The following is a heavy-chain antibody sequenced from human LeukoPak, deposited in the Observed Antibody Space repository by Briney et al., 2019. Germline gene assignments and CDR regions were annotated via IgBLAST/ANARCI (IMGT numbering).Heavy chain of an antibody. CDR2: ISTNSSYI. D-gene: IGHD3-22*01. Sequence: GASLRLSCAASGFTFSSYSMNWVRQAPGQGLEWVASISTNSSYINYADSVKGRFTISRDNATNSLYLQMSSLRAEDTAVYYCARDLRYYYDSSGYYDRFDYWGQGTLVTVSS. V-gene: IGHV3-21*01. J-gene: IGHJ4*02. CDR3: ARDLRYYYDSSGYYDRFDY. CDR1: GFTFSSYS.